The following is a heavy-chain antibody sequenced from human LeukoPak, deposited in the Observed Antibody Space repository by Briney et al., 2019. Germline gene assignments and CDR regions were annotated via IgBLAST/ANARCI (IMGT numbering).Heavy chain of an antibody. Sequence: GASVKVSCKAFGYTFTSYGISWVRQAPGQGLEWMGWISVYNGDTTCAQKLKGRVTMTTDTSTSTAYMDLRSLRSDDTAVYYCARGRRGREIVATIWANTPLDYWGQGTLITVSS. J-gene: IGHJ4*02. CDR1: GYTFTSYG. D-gene: IGHD5-12*01. V-gene: IGHV1-18*01. CDR2: ISVYNGDT. CDR3: ARGRRGREIVATIWANTPLDY.